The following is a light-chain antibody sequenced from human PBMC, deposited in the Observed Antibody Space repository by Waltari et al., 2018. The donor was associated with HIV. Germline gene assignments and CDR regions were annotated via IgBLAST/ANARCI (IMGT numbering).Light chain of an antibody. V-gene: IGKV3-20*01. CDR3: QQYAASPLT. CDR2: GAS. CDR1: QSVRSAS. J-gene: IGKJ4*01. Sequence: EIVLTQSPGTLSLSPGERATLSCRASQSVRSASLAWYQQKPGQAPRLLIFGASSRAPGIPDRCSGSGAVTDFILTISRLEPEDCAVYYCQQYAASPLTFGGGTRGEIK.